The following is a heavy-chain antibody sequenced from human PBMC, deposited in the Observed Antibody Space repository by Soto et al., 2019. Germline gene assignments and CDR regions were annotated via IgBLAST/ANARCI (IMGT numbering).Heavy chain of an antibody. Sequence: PSETLSLTCTVSGGSISSGDYYWSWIRQPPGKGLEWIGYIYYSGSTYYNPSLKSRVTISVDTSKNQFSLKLSSVTAADTAVYYCAILKSSYDYVWGSYRWTDAFDIWGQGTMVTVSS. CDR3: AILKSSYDYVWGSYRWTDAFDI. V-gene: IGHV4-30-4*01. D-gene: IGHD3-16*02. CDR2: IYYSGST. J-gene: IGHJ3*02. CDR1: GGSISSGDYY.